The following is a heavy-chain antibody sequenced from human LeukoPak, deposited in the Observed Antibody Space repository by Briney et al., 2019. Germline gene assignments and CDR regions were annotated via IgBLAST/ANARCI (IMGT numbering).Heavy chain of an antibody. J-gene: IGHJ6*03. CDR1: GYTFRSYG. CDR3: ARGPIIGIVIIPAADDYYYMDV. Sequence: ASVKVSCKASGYTFRSYGISWVRQAPGQGLEWMGWISAYNGNTNSAQKIQGRVTMTTDTSTSTAYMELRSLRSDDTAVYYCARGPIIGIVIIPAADDYYYMDVWGKGTTVTVSS. D-gene: IGHD2-2*01. V-gene: IGHV1-18*01. CDR2: ISAYNGNT.